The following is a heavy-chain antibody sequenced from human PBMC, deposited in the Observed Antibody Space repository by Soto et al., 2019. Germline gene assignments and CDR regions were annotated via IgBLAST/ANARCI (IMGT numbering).Heavy chain of an antibody. J-gene: IGHJ6*02. V-gene: IGHV1-46*01. Sequence: ASVKVSCKASGYTFTSYYMHWVRQAPGQGLEWMGIINPSGGSTSYAQKFQGRVTMTRDTSTSTVYMELSSLRSEDTAVYYCARDGTYCSSTSCYPESDGMDVWGQGTTVTVSS. D-gene: IGHD2-2*01. CDR1: GYTFTSYY. CDR3: ARDGTYCSSTSCYPESDGMDV. CDR2: INPSGGST.